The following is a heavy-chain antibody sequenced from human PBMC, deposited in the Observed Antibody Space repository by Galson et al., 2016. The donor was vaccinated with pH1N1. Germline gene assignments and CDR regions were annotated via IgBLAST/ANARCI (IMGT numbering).Heavy chain of an antibody. CDR2: IYWDDDK. CDR3: ARNGYGDYVGYFDY. Sequence: PALVKPTQTLTLTCSFSGFSLSPNRVGVGWIRQPPGKAMEWLALIYWDDDKRYSPSLKSRLSITEDTSKNQVVLTMTNMDPVDTATYYCARNGYGDYVGYFDYWGQGTLVTVSS. J-gene: IGHJ4*02. V-gene: IGHV2-5*02. D-gene: IGHD4-17*01. CDR1: GFSLSPNRVG.